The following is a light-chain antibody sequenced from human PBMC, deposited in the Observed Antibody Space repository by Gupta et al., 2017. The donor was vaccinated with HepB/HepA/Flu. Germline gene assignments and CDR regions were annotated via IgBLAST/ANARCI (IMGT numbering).Light chain of an antibody. V-gene: IGLV2-11*01. Sequence: QSALTQPRSVSGSPDRSVTISGTGPSSDVGGYNYVSWYQQHPAKAPKFMIYDVTKRPSGVADRFSCSKSCNTAALAISGLHAEDDANYHCCAYAGSHSWVFGGGTKVTVL. CDR2: DVT. CDR3: CAYAGSHSWV. CDR1: SSDVGGYNY. J-gene: IGLJ2*01.